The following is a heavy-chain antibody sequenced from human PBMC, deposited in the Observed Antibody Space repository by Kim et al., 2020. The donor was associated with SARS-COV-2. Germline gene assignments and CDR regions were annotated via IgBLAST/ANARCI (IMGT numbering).Heavy chain of an antibody. D-gene: IGHD3-10*01. V-gene: IGHV3-48*02. CDR1: GFTFSSYS. J-gene: IGHJ4*02. CDR2: ISSSSSTI. CDR3: ARDIGPDYYGSGSYFDY. Sequence: GGSLRLSCAASGFTFSSYSMNWVHQAPGKGLEWVSYISSSSSTIYYADSVKGRFTISRDNAKNSLYLQMNSLRDEDTAVYYCARDIGPDYYGSGSYFDYWGQGTLVTVSS.